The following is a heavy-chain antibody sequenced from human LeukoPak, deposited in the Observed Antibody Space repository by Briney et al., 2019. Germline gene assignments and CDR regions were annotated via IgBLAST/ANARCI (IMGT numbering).Heavy chain of an antibody. CDR1: GYTFTGYY. Sequence: ASVKVSCKASGYTFTGYYMHWVRQAPGQGLEWMGWINPNSGGTNCAQKFQGRVTMTRDTSISTAYMELSRLRSDDTAVYYCARWIPLLNFDYWGQGTLVTVSS. D-gene: IGHD2-2*03. CDR2: INPNSGGT. CDR3: ARWIPLLNFDY. J-gene: IGHJ4*02. V-gene: IGHV1-2*02.